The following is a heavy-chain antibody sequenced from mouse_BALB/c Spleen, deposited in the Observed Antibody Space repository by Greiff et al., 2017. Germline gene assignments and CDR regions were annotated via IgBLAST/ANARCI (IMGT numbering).Heavy chain of an antibody. D-gene: IGHD2-1*01. CDR2: ISYDGSN. V-gene: IGHV3-6*02. J-gene: IGHJ2*01. CDR3: ARYYGNLYFDY. Sequence: EVQLVESGPGLVKPSQSLSLTCSVTGYSITSGYYWNWIRQFPGNKLEWMGYISYDGSNNYNPSLKNRISITRDTSKNQFFLKLNSVTTEDTATYYCARYYGNLYFDYWGQGTTLTVSS. CDR1: GYSITSGYY.